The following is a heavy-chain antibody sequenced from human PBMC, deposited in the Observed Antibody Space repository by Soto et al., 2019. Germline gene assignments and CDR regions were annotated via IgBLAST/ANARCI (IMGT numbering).Heavy chain of an antibody. CDR2: TYSGGSS. Sequence: EVQLVESGGGLVQPGGSLRVSCAASGLNVSSNSMNWVRQAPGRGLEWVSITYSGGSSYYADSVKGRFTISRDNSKNTLFLQVNSLRAEDPAVYYCARAGAYSSATMDVWGKGATVTVSS. CDR3: ARAGAYSSATMDV. J-gene: IGHJ6*03. CDR1: GLNVSSNS. D-gene: IGHD6-25*01. V-gene: IGHV3-66*01.